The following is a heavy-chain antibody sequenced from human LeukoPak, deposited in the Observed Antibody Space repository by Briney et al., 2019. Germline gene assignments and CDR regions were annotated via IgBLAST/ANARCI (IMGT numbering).Heavy chain of an antibody. CDR2: ISDSGAKT. V-gene: IGHV3-23*01. D-gene: IGHD3-10*02. CDR3: AKHVRAISSFDY. J-gene: IGHJ4*02. Sequence: GGSLRLSCAASAFTLSTYGMGWVRQAPGKGLEWVSTISDSGAKTYYADSVKGRFTISRDNSKSTLSLQMNSLGAEDTAVYYCAKHVRAISSFDYWGQGTLVTVSS. CDR1: AFTLSTYG.